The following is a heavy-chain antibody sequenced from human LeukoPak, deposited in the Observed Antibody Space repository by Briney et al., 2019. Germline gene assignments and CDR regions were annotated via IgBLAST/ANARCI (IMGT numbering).Heavy chain of an antibody. J-gene: IGHJ4*02. CDR1: GASISNFY. CDR2: MYYNGRT. V-gene: IGHV4-59*08. CDR3: ARGGDIAVAGVLDY. Sequence: SETLSLTCNVSGASISNFYWTWIRQPPGKGLEWIAYMYYNGRTNYNPSLESRVTISVGTSKNQCSLKLTSVTAADTALYYCARGGDIAVAGVLDYWGQGTQVTVSS. D-gene: IGHD6-19*01.